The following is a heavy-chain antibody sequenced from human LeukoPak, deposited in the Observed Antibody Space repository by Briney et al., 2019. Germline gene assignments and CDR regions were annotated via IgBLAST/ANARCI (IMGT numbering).Heavy chain of an antibody. CDR2: IYYSGST. Sequence: SETLSLTCTVSGGSISSYYWSWIRQPPGKGLEWIGYIYYSGSTNYNPSLKSRVTISVDTSKNQFSLKLSSVTAADTAVYYCARRIAAAGPHNWFDPWGQGTLVTVSS. CDR1: GGSISSYY. CDR3: ARRIAAAGPHNWFDP. J-gene: IGHJ5*02. V-gene: IGHV4-59*08. D-gene: IGHD6-13*01.